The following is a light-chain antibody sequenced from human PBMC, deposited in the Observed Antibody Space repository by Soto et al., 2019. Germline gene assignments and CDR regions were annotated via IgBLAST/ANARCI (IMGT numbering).Light chain of an antibody. CDR3: SSYSFSTAYL. Sequence: QSVLTQPASVSGSPGQSITISCTGTSSDVGGYDYVSWYQLHPGKAPKLMVFEVSNRPSGDSYRFSGSKSGNTASLTISGLQAEDEADYFCSSYSFSTAYLFGTGTKVTVL. J-gene: IGLJ1*01. CDR1: SSDVGGYDY. V-gene: IGLV2-14*01. CDR2: EVS.